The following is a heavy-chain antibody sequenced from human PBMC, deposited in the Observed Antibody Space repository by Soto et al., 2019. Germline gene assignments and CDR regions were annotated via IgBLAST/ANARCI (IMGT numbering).Heavy chain of an antibody. D-gene: IGHD3-3*01. CDR1: GGSISSGGYY. CDR3: ARGGTYYDFWSGTEYYYYGMDV. J-gene: IGHJ6*02. Sequence: PSETLSLTCTVSGGSISSGGYYWSWIRQHPGKGLEWIGYIYYSGSTYYNPSLKSRVTISVDTSKNQFSLKLSPVTAADTAVYYCARGGTYYDFWSGTEYYYYGMDVWGQGTTVTVSS. CDR2: IYYSGST. V-gene: IGHV4-31*03.